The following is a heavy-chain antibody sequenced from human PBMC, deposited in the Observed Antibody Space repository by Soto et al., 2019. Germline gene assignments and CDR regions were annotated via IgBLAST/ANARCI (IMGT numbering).Heavy chain of an antibody. CDR1: EFTFSSYS. CDR3: ARRYCSSTSCYAFYY. CDR2: ISSSGTYI. J-gene: IGHJ4*02. V-gene: IGHV3-21*06. Sequence: GGSLRLSCTASEFTFSSYSMNWVRQAPGKGLEWVSSISSSGTYIYYADSVKGRFTISRDNAKNSLYLQMNSLRAEDTAIYYCARRYCSSTSCYAFYYWGQGTLVTVSS. D-gene: IGHD2-2*01.